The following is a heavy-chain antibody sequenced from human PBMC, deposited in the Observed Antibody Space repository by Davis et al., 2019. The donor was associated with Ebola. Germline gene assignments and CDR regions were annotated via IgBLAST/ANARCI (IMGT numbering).Heavy chain of an antibody. V-gene: IGHV3-9*01. CDR2: ISWNSGSI. CDR1: GFTFDDYA. D-gene: IGHD1-14*01. J-gene: IGHJ4*02. Sequence: SLKISCAASGFTFDDYAMHWVRQAPGKGLEWVSGISWNSGSIGYADSVKGRFTISRDNAKNSLYLQMNSLRAEDTALYHCAKGAGGQHFDHWGQGTLVTVSS. CDR3: AKGAGGQHFDH.